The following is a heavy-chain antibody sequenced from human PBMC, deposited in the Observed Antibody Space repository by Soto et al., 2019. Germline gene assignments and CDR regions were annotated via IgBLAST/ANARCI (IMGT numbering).Heavy chain of an antibody. Sequence: QVQLQESGPGLVKPSQTLSLTCTVSGGSISSGGYYWSWIRQHPGKGLEWIGYIYYTGSTYYNPSLKSRVTTSVDPSKNQFSLKLSSVTAADTAVYYCATLYMVRGVRTFDYWGQGTLVTVSS. J-gene: IGHJ4*02. CDR3: ATLYMVRGVRTFDY. D-gene: IGHD3-10*01. V-gene: IGHV4-31*03. CDR2: IYYTGST. CDR1: GGSISSGGYY.